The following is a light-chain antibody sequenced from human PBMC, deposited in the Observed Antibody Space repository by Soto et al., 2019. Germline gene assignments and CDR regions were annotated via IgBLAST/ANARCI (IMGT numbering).Light chain of an antibody. J-gene: IGKJ2*01. CDR1: QSVSNS. V-gene: IGKV3-11*01. CDR2: DAS. CDR3: QQRSDWPRLYT. Sequence: EIVLTQSPATLSLSPGERATLSCRASQSVSNSLAWYQQKPGQAPRLLIVDASNRATGIPARFSGSGSGTDFTLTISSLEPEDFAVYYCQQRSDWPRLYTFGQGTKLEIK.